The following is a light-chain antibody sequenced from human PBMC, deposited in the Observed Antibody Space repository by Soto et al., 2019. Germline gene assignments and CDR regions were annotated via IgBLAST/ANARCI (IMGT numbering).Light chain of an antibody. Sequence: ETVMTQSPATLSVSPGERATLSCRASQSVGSNVAWYQQKPGQAPRLLIHAASTRATGIPTRFSGSGSGTEFTLTINRLQSEDFAVYYCHQYNDWPALTFGGGTKVEMK. CDR1: QSVGSN. V-gene: IGKV3-15*01. J-gene: IGKJ4*01. CDR2: AAS. CDR3: HQYNDWPALT.